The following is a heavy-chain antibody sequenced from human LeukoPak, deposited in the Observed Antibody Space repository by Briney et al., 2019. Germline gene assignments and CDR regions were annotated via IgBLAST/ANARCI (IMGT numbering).Heavy chain of an antibody. Sequence: SETLSLTCAVYGGSFSGYYWSWIRQPPGKGLEWNGEINHSGSTNYNPSLKSRVTISVDTSKNQFSLKLSSVTAADTAVYYCAREQYCSGGSCFNGWFDPWGQGTLVTVSS. CDR2: INHSGST. CDR3: AREQYCSGGSCFNGWFDP. J-gene: IGHJ5*02. D-gene: IGHD2-15*01. CDR1: GGSFSGYY. V-gene: IGHV4-34*01.